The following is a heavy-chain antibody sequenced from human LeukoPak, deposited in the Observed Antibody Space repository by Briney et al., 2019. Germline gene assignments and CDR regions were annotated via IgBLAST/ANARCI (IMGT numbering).Heavy chain of an antibody. Sequence: ASVKVSCKASGYTFTGYYMHWVRQAPGQGLEWMGWISAYNGNTNYAQKLQGRVTMTTDTSTSTAYMELRSLRSDDTAVYYCARDSGIASGNLPAFDIWGQGTMVTVPT. CDR3: ARDSGIASGNLPAFDI. V-gene: IGHV1-18*04. D-gene: IGHD6-13*01. CDR1: GYTFTGYY. CDR2: ISAYNGNT. J-gene: IGHJ3*02.